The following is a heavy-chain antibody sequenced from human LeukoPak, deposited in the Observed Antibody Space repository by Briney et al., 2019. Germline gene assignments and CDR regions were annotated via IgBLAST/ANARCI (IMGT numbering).Heavy chain of an antibody. D-gene: IGHD6-13*01. CDR1: GGTFSGYY. CDR2: INHSGST. CDR3: ARGEMAAAGQTNNWFDP. Sequence: SETLSLTCAVYGGTFSGYYWSWIRQPPGKGLEWIGVINHSGSTNYNPSLKSRVFTSVDTSKNQFSLKLSSVTAADTAVYYCARGEMAAAGQTNNWFDPWGQGTLVTVSS. V-gene: IGHV4-34*01. J-gene: IGHJ5*02.